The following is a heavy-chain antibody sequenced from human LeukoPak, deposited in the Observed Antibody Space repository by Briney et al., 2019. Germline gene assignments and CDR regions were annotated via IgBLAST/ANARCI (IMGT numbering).Heavy chain of an antibody. Sequence: GGSLRLSCAASGFALRTYWMHWVRQAPGRGLVWVSLINSDGTSTIYADSVKGRFTISRDTAKNTLYLEMNRLRADDTAVYYCTRAGSGSSYDSWGQGTLVTVSS. V-gene: IGHV3-74*01. D-gene: IGHD3-10*01. CDR2: INSDGTST. CDR3: TRAGSGSSYDS. J-gene: IGHJ4*02. CDR1: GFALRTYW.